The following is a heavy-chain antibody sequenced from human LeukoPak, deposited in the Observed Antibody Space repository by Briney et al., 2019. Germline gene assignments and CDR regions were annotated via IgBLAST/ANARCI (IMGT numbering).Heavy chain of an antibody. CDR1: GYTFTSYD. J-gene: IGHJ4*02. V-gene: IGHV1-8*01. D-gene: IGHD1-26*01. CDR2: MNSNSGNT. CDR3: ARGTIVGATKASPYYFDY. Sequence: ASVKVSCKASGYTFTSYDINWVRQATGQGLEWMGWMNSNSGNTGYAQKFQGRVTMTRNTSISTAYMELSSLRSEDTAVYYCARGTIVGATKASPYYFDYWGQGTLVTVSS.